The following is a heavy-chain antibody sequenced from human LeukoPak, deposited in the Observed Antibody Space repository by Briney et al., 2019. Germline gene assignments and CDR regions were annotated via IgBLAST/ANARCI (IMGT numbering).Heavy chain of an antibody. Sequence: GGSLRLSCAASGFTVSSNCMNWIRQAPGKGLEWVSVIYSGGSTYYADSVKGRFTISRDNSKNTLYLQMNSLRAEDTAVYYCARAYGGYYFDYWGQGTLVTVSS. V-gene: IGHV3-53*01. CDR1: GFTVSSNC. CDR2: IYSGGST. D-gene: IGHD4/OR15-4a*01. J-gene: IGHJ4*02. CDR3: ARAYGGYYFDY.